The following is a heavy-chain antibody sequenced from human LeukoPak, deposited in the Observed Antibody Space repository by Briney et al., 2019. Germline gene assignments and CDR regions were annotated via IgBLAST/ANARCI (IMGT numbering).Heavy chain of an antibody. J-gene: IGHJ3*02. CDR3: ARDPGLRWDDAFDI. CDR1: GGSISSSSYY. V-gene: IGHV4-39*07. D-gene: IGHD4-23*01. Sequence: PSETLSLTCTVSGGSISSSSYYWGWLRQPPGKGPEWIGSIYYSGSTYYNPSLKSRVTISVDTSKNQFSLKLSSVTAADTAVYYCARDPGLRWDDAFDIWGQGTVVTVSS. CDR2: IYYSGST.